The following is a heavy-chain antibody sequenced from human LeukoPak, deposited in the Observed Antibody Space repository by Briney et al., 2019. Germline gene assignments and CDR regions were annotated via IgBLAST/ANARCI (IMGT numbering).Heavy chain of an antibody. CDR2: IRSKANSYAT. Sequence: GGSLRLSCAASGFTFSGSAIYWVRQASGKGLEWVGRIRSKANSYATAYAASVKGRFTISRDDSKNTAYLQMNSPKTEDTAVYYCIGELFDYWGQGTLVTVSS. CDR3: IGELFDY. D-gene: IGHD3-10*01. CDR1: GFTFSGSA. J-gene: IGHJ4*02. V-gene: IGHV3-73*01.